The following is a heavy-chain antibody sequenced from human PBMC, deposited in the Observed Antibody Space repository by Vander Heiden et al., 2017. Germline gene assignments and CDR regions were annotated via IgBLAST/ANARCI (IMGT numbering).Heavy chain of an antibody. CDR1: GFTFSSYG. V-gene: IGHV3-30*18. Sequence: VVQPGRSLRLSCAASGFTFSSYGMHWVRQAPGKGLEWVAVISYDGSNKYYADSVKGRFTISRDNSKNTLYLQMNSLRAEDTAVYYCAKDIRRYTAMANWFDPWGQGTLVTVAS. CDR2: ISYDGSNK. J-gene: IGHJ5*02. D-gene: IGHD5-18*01. CDR3: AKDIRRYTAMANWFDP.